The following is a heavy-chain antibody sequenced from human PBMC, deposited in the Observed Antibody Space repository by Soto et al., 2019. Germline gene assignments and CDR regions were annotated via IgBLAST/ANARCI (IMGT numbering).Heavy chain of an antibody. V-gene: IGHV1-18*01. CDR3: ARRHGPTTSENWFDP. CDR1: GYTSFTYD. J-gene: IGHJ5*02. CDR2: ISTYSGDT. Sequence: QVQLVQSGVEVKTPGASVKVSCQASGYTSFTYDISWVRQAPGQGLEWMGWISTYSGDTKYAQKFQGRVTMTTDTSTASAYLDLRSLRSDDTAVYYCARRHGPTTSENWFDPWGQGTLVTVSS. D-gene: IGHD5-12*01.